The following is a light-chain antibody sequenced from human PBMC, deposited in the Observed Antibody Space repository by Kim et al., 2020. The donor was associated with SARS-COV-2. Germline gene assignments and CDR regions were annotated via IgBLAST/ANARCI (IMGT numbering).Light chain of an antibody. CDR3: QAWDTGIRV. Sequence: QLVLTQSPSASASLGASVKLTCTLSSGHSSYAIAWHQQQPEKGPRYLLKVNSDGSHTKGDGMPDRFSGFSSGAERYLTISSLRSEDEADYYCQAWDTGIRVFGGGTQLTVL. CDR2: VNSDGSH. V-gene: IGLV4-69*01. CDR1: SGHSSYA. J-gene: IGLJ3*02.